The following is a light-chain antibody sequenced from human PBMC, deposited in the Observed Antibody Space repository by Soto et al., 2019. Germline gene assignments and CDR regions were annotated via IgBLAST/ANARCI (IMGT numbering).Light chain of an antibody. V-gene: IGLV7-46*01. CDR3: LLSYSGAWV. CDR2: DTS. Sequence: QTVVTQEPSLTVSPGGTVTLTCGSSTGAVTSGHYPYWFQQKPGHAPMTLIYDTSNQHSWTPARFSGSLLGGKAALTLSGAQPEDEAEYYCLLSYSGAWVFGGGTKLTVL. J-gene: IGLJ3*02. CDR1: TGAVTSGHY.